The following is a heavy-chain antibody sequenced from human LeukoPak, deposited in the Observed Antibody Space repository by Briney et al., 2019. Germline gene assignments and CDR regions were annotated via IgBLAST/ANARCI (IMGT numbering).Heavy chain of an antibody. CDR3: ARREWFGELYVY. V-gene: IGHV4-59*12. CDR2: IYYSGST. J-gene: IGHJ4*02. Sequence: PSETLSLTCTVSGGSISSYYWSWIRQPPGKGLEWNGYIYYSGSTNYNPSLKSRVTISVDTSKNQFSLKLSSVTAADTAVYYCARREWFGELYVYWGQGTLVTVSS. D-gene: IGHD3-10*01. CDR1: GGSISSYY.